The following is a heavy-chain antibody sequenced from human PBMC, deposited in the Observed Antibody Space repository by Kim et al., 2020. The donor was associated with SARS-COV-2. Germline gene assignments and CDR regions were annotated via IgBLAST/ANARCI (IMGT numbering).Heavy chain of an antibody. J-gene: IGHJ6*02. D-gene: IGHD4-4*01. Sequence: ASVKVSCKASGYTFTGYYMHWVRQAPGQGLEWMGRINPNSGGTNYAQKFQGRVTMTRDTSISTAYMELSRLRSDDTAVYYCARVPTMVYSNYYYYYGMDVWGQGTTVTVSS. CDR2: INPNSGGT. V-gene: IGHV1-2*06. CDR3: ARVPTMVYSNYYYYYGMDV. CDR1: GYTFTGYY.